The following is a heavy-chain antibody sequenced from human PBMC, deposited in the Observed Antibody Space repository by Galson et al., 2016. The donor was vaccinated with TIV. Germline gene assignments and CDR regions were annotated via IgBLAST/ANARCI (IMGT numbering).Heavy chain of an antibody. V-gene: IGHV1-3*01. CDR3: ARDRLIDVLAPDGLDI. J-gene: IGHJ3*02. D-gene: IGHD2/OR15-2a*01. CDR2: INAGNGNT. Sequence: SVKVSCKASGYTFNYYAIHWVRQAPGQRLEWMGWINAGNGNTKYSKTFQGRVTITTDTSATTAYMELTSLRSEDKAVYYCARDRLIDVLAPDGLDIWGQGTMVTVSS. CDR1: GYTFNYYA.